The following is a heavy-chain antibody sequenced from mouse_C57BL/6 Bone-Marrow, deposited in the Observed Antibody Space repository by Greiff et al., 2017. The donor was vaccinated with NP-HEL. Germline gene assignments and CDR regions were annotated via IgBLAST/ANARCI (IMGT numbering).Heavy chain of an antibody. D-gene: IGHD1-1*01. V-gene: IGHV5-6*01. CDR2: ISSGGSYT. J-gene: IGHJ3*01. Sequence: EVKLVESGGDLVKPGGSLKLSCAASGFTFSSYGMSWVRQTPDKRLEWVATISSGGSYTYYPDSVKGRFTISRDKAKNTLYLQMSSLKSEDTAMYYCARQGGLFGAYWGQGTLVTVSA. CDR1: GFTFSSYG. CDR3: ARQGGLFGAY.